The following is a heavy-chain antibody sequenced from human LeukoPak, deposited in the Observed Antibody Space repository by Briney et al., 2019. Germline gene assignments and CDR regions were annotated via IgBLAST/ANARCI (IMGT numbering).Heavy chain of an antibody. CDR3: AVDRRFKIFDY. CDR2: IKPDGSED. J-gene: IGHJ4*02. V-gene: IGHV3-7*01. CDR1: GLAFSNFW. D-gene: IGHD5-24*01. Sequence: PGGSLRLSCATSGLAFSNFWMYWVRQAPGKGLEWVAGIKPDGSEDFYADPVKGRFNISRDNAKNSLFLQMTNLKAEDTAVYYCAVDRRFKIFDYWGQGTLVTVSS.